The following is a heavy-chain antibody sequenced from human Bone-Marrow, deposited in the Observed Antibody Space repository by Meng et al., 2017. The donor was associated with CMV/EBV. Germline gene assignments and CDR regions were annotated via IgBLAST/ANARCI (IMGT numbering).Heavy chain of an antibody. J-gene: IGHJ6*02. CDR2: INPNSGGT. Sequence: ASVKVSCKASGYTFTGYYMHWVRQAPGQGLEWMGWINPNSGGTNYAQKFQGRVTMTRDTSTSTVYMELSSLRSEDTAVYYCARDREYYDILTGYYRERGGYYYYGMDVWGQGTTVTVSS. CDR3: ARDREYYDILTGYYRERGGYYYYGMDV. D-gene: IGHD3-9*01. CDR1: GYTFTGYY. V-gene: IGHV1-2*02.